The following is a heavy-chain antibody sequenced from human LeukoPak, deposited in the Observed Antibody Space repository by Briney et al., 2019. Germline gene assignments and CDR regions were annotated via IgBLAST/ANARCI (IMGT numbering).Heavy chain of an antibody. CDR3: ARDSCSGGSCYSGQYYFDY. CDR1: GYTFTSYY. Sequence: ASVKVSCKASGYTFTSYYMYWVRQAPGQGLEWMGWINPNSGGTNYAQKFQGRVTMTRDTSISTAYMELSRLRSDDTAVFFCARDSCSGGSCYSGQYYFDYWGQGTLVTVSS. D-gene: IGHD2-15*01. J-gene: IGHJ4*02. CDR2: INPNSGGT. V-gene: IGHV1-2*02.